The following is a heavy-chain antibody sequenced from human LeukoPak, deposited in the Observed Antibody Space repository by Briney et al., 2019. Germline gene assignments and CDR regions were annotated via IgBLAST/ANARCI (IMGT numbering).Heavy chain of an antibody. Sequence: GGSLRLSCAASGFTVSSNYMSWVRQAPGKGLEWGSIISSGGRKYYADSVKGRFTIFRDNAKNTLNLQMNSLRAEDTAVYYCARYGSGYDLIDYWGQGTLVTVSS. CDR1: GFTVSSNY. CDR2: ISSGGRK. CDR3: ARYGSGYDLIDY. V-gene: IGHV3-53*01. D-gene: IGHD5-12*01. J-gene: IGHJ4*02.